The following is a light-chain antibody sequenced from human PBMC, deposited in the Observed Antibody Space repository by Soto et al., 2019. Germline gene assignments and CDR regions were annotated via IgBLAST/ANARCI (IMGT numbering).Light chain of an antibody. CDR1: QSVRNY. CDR2: DVS. J-gene: IGKJ1*01. CDR3: QHRSNWPRGT. Sequence: EIVLTQSPATLSLSPGERATLSCRASQSVRNYLAWYQQKPGQAPRLLIHDVSNRASGIPARFSGSGSGTDFTLTISSLEPEDFAVYYCQHRSNWPRGTFGQGTKV. V-gene: IGKV3-11*01.